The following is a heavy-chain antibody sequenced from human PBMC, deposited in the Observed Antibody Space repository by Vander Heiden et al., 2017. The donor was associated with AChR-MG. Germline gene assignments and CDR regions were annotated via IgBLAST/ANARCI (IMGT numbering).Heavy chain of an antibody. V-gene: IGHV4-31*03. CDR2: IYYSGST. Sequence: QVQLPESRPGLVQPSQTLSLTSPVSGGSISSGGYYWSWIRQHPGKGLEWIGYIYYSGSTYYNPSLKSRVTISVDTSKNQFSLKLSSMTAADTAVYYCASMYYYDSSGYRPSAFDIWGQGTMVTVSS. CDR1: GGSISSGGYY. J-gene: IGHJ3*02. D-gene: IGHD3-22*01. CDR3: ASMYYYDSSGYRPSAFDI.